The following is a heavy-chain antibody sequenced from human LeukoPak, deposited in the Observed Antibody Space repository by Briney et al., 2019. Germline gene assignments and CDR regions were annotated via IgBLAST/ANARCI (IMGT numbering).Heavy chain of an antibody. Sequence: SETLSLTCTVSGYSISSGYYWGWIRQPPGKGLEWIGSIYHSGSTYYNPSLKSRVTISVDTSKNQFSLKLSSVTAADTAVYYCARDGSGYANFDYWGQGTLVTVSS. J-gene: IGHJ4*02. V-gene: IGHV4-38-2*02. D-gene: IGHD5-12*01. CDR2: IYHSGST. CDR3: ARDGSGYANFDY. CDR1: GYSISSGYY.